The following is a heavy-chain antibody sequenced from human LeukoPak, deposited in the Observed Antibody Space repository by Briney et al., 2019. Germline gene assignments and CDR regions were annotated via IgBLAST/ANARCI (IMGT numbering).Heavy chain of an antibody. CDR2: ISGSGGST. V-gene: IGHV3-23*01. CDR1: GFTFSSYW. Sequence: GGSLRLSCAASGFTFSSYWMSWVRQAPGKGLEWVSAISGSGGSTYYADSVKGRFTISRDNSKNTLYPQMNSLRAEDTAVYYCAKSTRGVPAAIPYYFDYWGQGTLVTVSS. CDR3: AKSTRGVPAAIPYYFDY. D-gene: IGHD2-2*02. J-gene: IGHJ4*02.